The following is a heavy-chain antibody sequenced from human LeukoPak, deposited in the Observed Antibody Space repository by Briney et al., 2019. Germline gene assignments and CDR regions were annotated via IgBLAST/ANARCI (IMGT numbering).Heavy chain of an antibody. D-gene: IGHD2-15*01. Sequence: GASVKVSFKASGYTFTSYYMHWVRQAPGQRLEWMGIINPSGGSTSYAQNFQGRVTMTRDTSTSTVYMELSSLRSEDTAVYYCARDRGYCSGGSCYAPDYWGQGTLVTVSS. V-gene: IGHV1-46*01. J-gene: IGHJ4*02. CDR3: ARDRGYCSGGSCYAPDY. CDR2: INPSGGST. CDR1: GYTFTSYY.